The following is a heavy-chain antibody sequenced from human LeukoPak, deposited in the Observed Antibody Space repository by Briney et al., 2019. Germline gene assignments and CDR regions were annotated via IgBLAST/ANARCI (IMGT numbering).Heavy chain of an antibody. CDR1: GFIFSGFG. Sequence: GGSLRLSCTGSGFIFSGFGIHWVRQVPGKGPQWVAVISHDGRTQKFEDSVKGRFTISRDISRKTVYLQMNSLRAEDTAVYYCAKDGGIYDFPFDSWGQGALVTVSS. D-gene: IGHD3-3*01. V-gene: IGHV3-30*18. J-gene: IGHJ5*01. CDR3: AKDGGIYDFPFDS. CDR2: ISHDGRTQ.